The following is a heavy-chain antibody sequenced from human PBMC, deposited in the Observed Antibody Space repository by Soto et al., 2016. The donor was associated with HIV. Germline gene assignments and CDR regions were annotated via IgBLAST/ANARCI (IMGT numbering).Heavy chain of an antibody. CDR3: ARDPLPYGSGSYYPIPDYYYYGMDV. V-gene: IGHV3-66*01. CDR2: IYSGGST. D-gene: IGHD3-10*01. J-gene: IGHJ6*02. Sequence: EVQLVESGGGLVQPGGSLRLSCAASGFTVSSNYMSWVRQAPGKGLEWVSVIYSGGSTYYADSVKGRFTISRDNSKNTLYLQMNSLRAEDTAVYYCARDPLPYGSGSYYPIPDYYYYGMDVWGQGTTVTVSS. CDR1: GFTVSSNY.